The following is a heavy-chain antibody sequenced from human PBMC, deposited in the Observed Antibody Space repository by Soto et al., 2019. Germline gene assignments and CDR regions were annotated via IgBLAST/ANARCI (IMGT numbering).Heavy chain of an antibody. CDR1: GYTFANYN. J-gene: IGHJ4*02. V-gene: IGHV1-18*04. CDR3: ARARRSMDH. CDR2: ISGYNGDT. Sequence: QVQLVQSGAEVKKPGASVRVSCKTSGYTFANYNINWVRQAPGQGLEWMGWISGYNGDTKYAQKLQGRVTVTTDTSTCTAYMELRSLRADDTAMYYCARARRSMDHWGQGTLVTVAS.